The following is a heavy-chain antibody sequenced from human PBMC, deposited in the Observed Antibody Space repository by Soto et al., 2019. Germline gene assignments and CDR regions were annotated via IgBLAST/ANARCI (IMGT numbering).Heavy chain of an antibody. CDR2: INHVGGT. CDR1: GGSLTGYY. D-gene: IGHD6-19*01. Sequence: QVQLQQRGAGLLKPSETLSLTCSVNGGSLTGYYWSWIRQPPGKRLEWIGEINHVGGTNYNPSLKSRVAIPKDTSKNPFSLNLKSVTAADTAVYYCARGRRWLVSPDGFDPWGQGTRVTVSS. V-gene: IGHV4-34*01. J-gene: IGHJ5*02. CDR3: ARGRRWLVSPDGFDP.